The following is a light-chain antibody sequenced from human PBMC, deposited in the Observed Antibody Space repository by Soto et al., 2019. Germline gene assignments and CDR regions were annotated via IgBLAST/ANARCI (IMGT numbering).Light chain of an antibody. V-gene: IGLV1-44*01. CDR2: SNN. Sequence: QSVLTQPPSASGTPGQRVASSCSGSSSNIGSITVNWYQQLPGAAPKLLIYSNNQRPSGVPDRFSGSKSGTSASLAISGLQSDDEADYYCAAWDDSLNGWVFGGGTKLTVL. CDR1: SSNIGSIT. J-gene: IGLJ3*02. CDR3: AAWDDSLNGWV.